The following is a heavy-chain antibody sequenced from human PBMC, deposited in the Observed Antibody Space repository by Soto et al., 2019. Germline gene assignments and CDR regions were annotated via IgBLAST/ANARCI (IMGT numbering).Heavy chain of an antibody. CDR1: GFTFDDYA. V-gene: IGHV3-9*01. CDR2: ISWNSGSI. D-gene: IGHD2-2*01. J-gene: IGHJ6*03. CDR3: AKVGGECSSTSCYAGEGYYYYMDV. Sequence: EVQLVESGGGLVQPGRSLRLSCAASGFTFDDYAMHWVRQAPGKGLEWVSGISWNSGSIGYADSVKGRFTISRDNAKNSLYLQMNRLRAEDTALYYCAKVGGECSSTSCYAGEGYYYYMDVWGKGTTVTVSS.